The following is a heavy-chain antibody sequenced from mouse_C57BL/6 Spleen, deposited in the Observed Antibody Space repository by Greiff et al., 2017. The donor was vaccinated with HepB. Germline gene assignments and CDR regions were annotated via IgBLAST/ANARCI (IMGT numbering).Heavy chain of an antibody. CDR1: GYTFTSYC. V-gene: IGHV1-7*01. Sequence: VKVVESGAELAKPGASVKLSCKASGYTFTSYCMHWVKQRPGQGLAWIGYIIPSSGYTNYNQKFKDKDTLTADKSSSTDYMQLSRLTYEDSAVYYSEREDYYGRCWYIDVWGKGTTVTVSS. J-gene: IGHJ1*03. CDR2: IIPSSGYT. CDR3: EREDYYGRCWYIDV. D-gene: IGHD1-1*01.